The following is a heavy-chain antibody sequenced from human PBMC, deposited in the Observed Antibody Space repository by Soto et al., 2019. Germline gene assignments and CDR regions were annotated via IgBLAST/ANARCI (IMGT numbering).Heavy chain of an antibody. J-gene: IGHJ5*02. Sequence: EVQLLESGGGLVQPGGSLRLSCAASGFTFSSYAMSWVRQAPGKGLEWVSAISGSGGSTYYADSVKGRFTISRDNSKNTLYLQMNSMRAEDTAVYYCAKVKTPQKWFDPWGQGTLVTVSS. CDR2: ISGSGGST. CDR1: GFTFSSYA. CDR3: AKVKTPQKWFDP. V-gene: IGHV3-23*01.